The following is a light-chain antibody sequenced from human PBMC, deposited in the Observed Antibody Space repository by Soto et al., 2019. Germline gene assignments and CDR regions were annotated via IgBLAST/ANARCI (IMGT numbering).Light chain of an antibody. CDR1: QSVSGN. J-gene: IGKJ5*01. Sequence: EIVMTQSPATLSVSPGERATLSCRASQSVSGNLAWYQQKPGQAPRLLIYGASTRATGIPARFSGSGSWTNFTLTISSLQSEDFSVYYCQQYNNWPPFTFGQGTRLDIK. V-gene: IGKV3-15*01. CDR2: GAS. CDR3: QQYNNWPPFT.